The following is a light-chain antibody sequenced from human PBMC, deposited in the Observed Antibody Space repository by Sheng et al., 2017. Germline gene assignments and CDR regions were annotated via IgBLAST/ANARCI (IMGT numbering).Light chain of an antibody. CDR3: QQYHQWPT. V-gene: IGKV3-15*01. CDR2: DAS. Sequence: EIVMTQSPATLSVSLGDTATLSCRASQRIYINVAWYQQRLGQAPRVLIYDASTRATGSPARFNGSGSGTEFTLTISSLQSEDSATYFCQQYHQWPTFGPGTKLHVK. CDR1: QRIYIN. J-gene: IGKJ3*01.